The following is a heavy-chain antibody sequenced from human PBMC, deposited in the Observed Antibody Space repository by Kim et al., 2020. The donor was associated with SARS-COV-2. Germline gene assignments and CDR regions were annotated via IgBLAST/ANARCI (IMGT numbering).Heavy chain of an antibody. Sequence: GGSLRLSCAAYGFTFSSYWMHWVRQAPGKGLVWVSRINSDGSSTSYADSVKGRFTISRDNAKNTLYLQMNSLRAEDTAVYYCARKGSGWYDGAGDDYWGQGTLVTVSS. CDR3: ARKGSGWYDGAGDDY. V-gene: IGHV3-74*01. D-gene: IGHD6-19*01. CDR1: GFTFSSYW. CDR2: INSDGSST. J-gene: IGHJ4*02.